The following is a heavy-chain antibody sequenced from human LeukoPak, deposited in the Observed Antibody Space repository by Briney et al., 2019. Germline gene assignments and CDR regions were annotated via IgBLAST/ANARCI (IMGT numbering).Heavy chain of an antibody. Sequence: SETLSLTCTVSGDSISSSSYYWGWIRQPAGKGLEWIGRIYTSGSTNYNPSLKSRVTISVDTSKNQFSLKLSSVTAADTAVYYCAREWAEYGVWGWGQGTLVTVSS. CDR1: GDSISSSSYY. CDR3: AREWAEYGVWG. CDR2: IYTSGST. J-gene: IGHJ4*02. D-gene: IGHD2/OR15-2a*01. V-gene: IGHV4-61*02.